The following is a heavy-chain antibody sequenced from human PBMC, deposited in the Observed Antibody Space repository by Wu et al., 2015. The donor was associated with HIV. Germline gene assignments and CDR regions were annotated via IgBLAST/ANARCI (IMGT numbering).Heavy chain of an antibody. V-gene: IGHV1-46*03. D-gene: IGHD3-16*01. J-gene: IGHJ4*02. CDR2: INPSGGST. CDR3: AKLGGKWGSYQDY. Sequence: QVQLVQSGAEVKKPGASVKVSCKASGYTFTSYYMHWVRQAPGQGLEWMGIINPSGGSTSYAQKFQGRVTMTRDTSTSTVYMELSSLRSEDTAVYYCAKLGGKWGSYQDYWGQGNPGHRLL. CDR1: GYTFTSYY.